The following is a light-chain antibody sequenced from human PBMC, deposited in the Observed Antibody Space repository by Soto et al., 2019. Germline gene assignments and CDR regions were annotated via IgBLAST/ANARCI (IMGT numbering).Light chain of an antibody. Sequence: DIQITQSPSTLSESVGDRVTITCRASQSISSWLAWYQQKPGKAPKLLIYDASSLESGVPPRFSGSGSGTDFTLAVSSLQPEDSATYYCLQDINYPWTFGQGTKVDI. J-gene: IGKJ1*01. CDR3: LQDINYPWT. CDR2: DAS. V-gene: IGKV1-5*01. CDR1: QSISSW.